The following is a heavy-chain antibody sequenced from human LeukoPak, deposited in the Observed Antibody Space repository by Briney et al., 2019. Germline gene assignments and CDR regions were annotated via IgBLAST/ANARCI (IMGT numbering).Heavy chain of an antibody. J-gene: IGHJ4*02. Sequence: GGSLRLSCAASGFTFSSYAMSWVRQAPGKGLEWVSAISGSGGSTYYADSVKGLFTISRDNSKNTLYLQMNSLRAEDTAVYYCAKDPVYSSSCYWGQGTLVTVSS. D-gene: IGHD6-6*01. CDR1: GFTFSSYA. V-gene: IGHV3-23*01. CDR2: ISGSGGST. CDR3: AKDPVYSSSCY.